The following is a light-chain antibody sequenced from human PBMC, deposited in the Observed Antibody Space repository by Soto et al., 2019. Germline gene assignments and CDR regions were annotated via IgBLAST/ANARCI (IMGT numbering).Light chain of an antibody. CDR2: GAS. CDR3: QQYGSSQWT. J-gene: IGKJ1*01. Sequence: EIVMTQSPATVSVSPGEGATLSCRASQSVSSKLAWYQQKPGQAPRLLIYGASSRATGIPDRFSGSGSGTDFTLTISRLEPEDFAVYYCQQYGSSQWTFGQGTKVDIK. V-gene: IGKV3-20*01. CDR1: QSVSSK.